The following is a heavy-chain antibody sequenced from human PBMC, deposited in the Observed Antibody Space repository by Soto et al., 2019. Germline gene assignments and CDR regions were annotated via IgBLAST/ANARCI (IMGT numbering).Heavy chain of an antibody. V-gene: IGHV3-13*01. D-gene: IGHD3-3*01. Sequence: GGSLRLSCAASGFTFSSYDMHWVRQATGKGLEWVSAIGTAGDTYYPGSVKGRFTISRENAKNSLYLQMNSLRAGDTAVYYCARALTIFGPDGMDVWGQGTTVTVSS. CDR2: IGTAGDT. CDR1: GFTFSSYD. J-gene: IGHJ6*02. CDR3: ARALTIFGPDGMDV.